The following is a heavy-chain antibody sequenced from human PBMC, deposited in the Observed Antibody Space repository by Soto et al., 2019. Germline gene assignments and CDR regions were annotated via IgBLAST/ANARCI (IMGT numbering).Heavy chain of an antibody. D-gene: IGHD3-22*01. J-gene: IGHJ4*02. Sequence: SETLSLTCTVSGGSISSGGYYWSWIRQHPGKGLEWIGYIYYSGSTYYNPSLKSRVTISVDTSKNQFSLKLSSVTAADTAVYYCARTLYYYDSSGYRYWGQGTLVTVS. CDR3: ARTLYYYDSSGYRY. CDR1: GGSISSGGYY. CDR2: IYYSGST. V-gene: IGHV4-31*03.